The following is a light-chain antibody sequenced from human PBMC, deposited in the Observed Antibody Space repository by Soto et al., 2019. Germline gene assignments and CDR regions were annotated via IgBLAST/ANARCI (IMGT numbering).Light chain of an antibody. V-gene: IGLV2-14*01. J-gene: IGLJ1*01. Sequence: SVLTQPASVSGSPGQSITISCTGTSSDVGGYNYVSWYQQHPDKAPKFMIYDVSNRPSGVSNRFSGSKSGNTASLTISGLQAEDESDYYCSSYTTSNTRQIVFGTGTKATVL. CDR2: DVS. CDR3: SSYTTSNTRQIV. CDR1: SSDVGGYNY.